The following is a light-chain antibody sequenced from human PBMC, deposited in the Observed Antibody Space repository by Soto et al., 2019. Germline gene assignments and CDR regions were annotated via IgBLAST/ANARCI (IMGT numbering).Light chain of an antibody. J-gene: IGLJ3*02. Sequence: QSALTQPRSVSGSPGQSVTISCTGTSSDVGGYNYVSWYQQHPGKAPKLMIYDVSKRPSGVPDRFSGSKSGNTASLTISGLQAEDEADYYCCSYAGSWAFGRGTKLTVL. V-gene: IGLV2-11*01. CDR2: DVS. CDR3: CSYAGSWA. CDR1: SSDVGGYNY.